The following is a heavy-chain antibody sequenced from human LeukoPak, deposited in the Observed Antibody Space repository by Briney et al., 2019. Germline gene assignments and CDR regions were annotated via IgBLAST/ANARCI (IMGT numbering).Heavy chain of an antibody. J-gene: IGHJ6*03. CDR1: GGSISSSSYY. Sequence: PSETLSLTCTVSGGSISSSSYYWGWIRQPPGKGLEWIGSIYYSGSTYYNPSLKSRVTISVDTSKNQFSLKLSSVTAADTAVYYCARDPPERLDDGNYMDVWGKGTTVTVSS. CDR3: ARDPPERLDDGNYMDV. D-gene: IGHD3/OR15-3a*01. CDR2: IYYSGST. V-gene: IGHV4-39*07.